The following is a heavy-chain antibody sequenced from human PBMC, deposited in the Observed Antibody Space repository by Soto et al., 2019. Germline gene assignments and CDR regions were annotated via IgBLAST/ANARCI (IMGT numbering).Heavy chain of an antibody. D-gene: IGHD6-13*01. Sequence: ASVKVSCKASGYTFTSYGISWVRQAPGQGLEWMGWISAYNGNTNYAQKLQGRVTMTTDTSTSTAYMELRSLRSDDTAVYYCARAGGSSSWYGDNWFDPWGQGTLVTVSS. V-gene: IGHV1-18*01. CDR1: GYTFTSYG. CDR2: ISAYNGNT. CDR3: ARAGGSSSWYGDNWFDP. J-gene: IGHJ5*02.